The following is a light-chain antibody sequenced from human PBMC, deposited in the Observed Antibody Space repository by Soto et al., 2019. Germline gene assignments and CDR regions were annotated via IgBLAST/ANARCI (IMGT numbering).Light chain of an antibody. J-gene: IGKJ5*01. CDR3: QQYGSSPT. CDR1: QSLTTRY. V-gene: IGKV3-20*01. Sequence: EIVLTQSPGTLSLFPGERATLSCRASQSLTTRYLAWYQQKPGQAPRLLINGASSRATGIPDTVSGSGSGTDFTLTISRREPEDVALYSCQQYGSSPTFGQGTRLEIK. CDR2: GAS.